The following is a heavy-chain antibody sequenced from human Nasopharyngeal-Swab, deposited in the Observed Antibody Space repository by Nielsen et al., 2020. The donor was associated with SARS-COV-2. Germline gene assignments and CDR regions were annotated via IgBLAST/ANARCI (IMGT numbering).Heavy chain of an antibody. CDR1: GGSFSGYY. J-gene: IGHJ4*02. CDR2: INHSGST. D-gene: IGHD3-22*01. Sequence: SETLSLTCAVYGGSFSGYYWSWIRQPPGKGLEWSGEINHSGSTNYNPSLKSRVTISVDTSKNQFSLKLSSVTAADTAVYYCARGLIVVVTPDGSFDYWGQGTLVTVSS. CDR3: ARGLIVVVTPDGSFDY. V-gene: IGHV4-34*01.